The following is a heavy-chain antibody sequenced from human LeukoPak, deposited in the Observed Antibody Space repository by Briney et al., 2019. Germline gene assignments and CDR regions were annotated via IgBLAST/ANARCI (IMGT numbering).Heavy chain of an antibody. D-gene: IGHD1-14*01. Sequence: GASVKVSCKASGYTFTSYYMHWVRQAPGQGLEWMGIINPSGGSTSYAQKFQGRVTVTRDTSTSTVYMKLSSLRSEDTAVYYCAREPEPHHFDYWGQGTLVTVSS. J-gene: IGHJ4*02. CDR1: GYTFTSYY. V-gene: IGHV1-46*01. CDR2: INPSGGST. CDR3: AREPEPHHFDY.